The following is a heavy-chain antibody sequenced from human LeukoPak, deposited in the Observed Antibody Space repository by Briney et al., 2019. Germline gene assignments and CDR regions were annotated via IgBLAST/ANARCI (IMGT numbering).Heavy chain of an antibody. CDR1: GYTFTGYY. CDR2: INPNSGGT. V-gene: IGHV1-2*04. D-gene: IGHD6-13*01. CDR3: ARDGSSSSWTDFDY. Sequence: GASVKVSCKASGYTFTGYYMHWVRQAPGQGLEWMGWINPNSGGTNYAQKFQGWVTMTRDTSISTAYMELSRLRSDDTAVYYCARDGSSSSWTDFDYWGQGTLVTVSS. J-gene: IGHJ4*02.